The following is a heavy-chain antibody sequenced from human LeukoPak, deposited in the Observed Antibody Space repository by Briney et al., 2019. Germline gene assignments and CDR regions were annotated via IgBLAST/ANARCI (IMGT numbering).Heavy chain of an antibody. CDR3: ARGRDSGLYYFDY. V-gene: IGHV1-69-2*01. D-gene: IGHD6-19*01. CDR2: VDPEDGET. Sequence: ASVKVSCKASGYTFTDYYMHWVQQAPGKGLEWMGRVDPEDGETIYAEKFQGRVTITADTSTDTAYMELSSLRSEDTAVYYCARGRDSGLYYFDYWGQGTLVTVSS. CDR1: GYTFTDYY. J-gene: IGHJ4*02.